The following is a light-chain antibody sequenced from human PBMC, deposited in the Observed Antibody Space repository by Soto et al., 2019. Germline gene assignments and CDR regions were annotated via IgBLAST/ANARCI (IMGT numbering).Light chain of an antibody. Sequence: DIPLTQSPSFLSASVGDRVTITCRASQGISSYLAWYQQKPGKAPKLLIYAASTLQSGVPSRFSGSGSGTEFTLTISSLQPEDFATYYCQQLNSYEGLTFGGGTKVEIK. CDR3: QQLNSYEGLT. CDR1: QGISSY. CDR2: AAS. J-gene: IGKJ4*01. V-gene: IGKV1-9*01.